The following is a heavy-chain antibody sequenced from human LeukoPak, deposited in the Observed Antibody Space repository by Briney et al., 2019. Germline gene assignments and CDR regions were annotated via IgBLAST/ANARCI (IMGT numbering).Heavy chain of an antibody. V-gene: IGHV3-7*03. CDR3: ARPSTDAFDI. J-gene: IGHJ3*02. Sequence: GGSLRLSCAASGFRFSDYWMNWVRQAPGKGLEWVANIKQDASEEFYVDSVEGRFTVSRDNAKNSLFLQMNSLRAEDTALYYCARPSTDAFDIWGQGTMVTVSS. CDR1: GFRFSDYW. CDR2: IKQDASEE.